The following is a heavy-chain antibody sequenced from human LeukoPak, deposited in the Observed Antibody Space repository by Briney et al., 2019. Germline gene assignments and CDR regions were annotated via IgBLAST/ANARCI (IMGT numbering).Heavy chain of an antibody. D-gene: IGHD3-16*01. CDR1: GGSFSAYY. J-gene: IGHJ6*03. Sequence: PSETLSLTCTVYGGSFSAYYWHWFRQPPGKGLEWIGEINYSGSTKYNSSLKSRVTISIDTSKNQFSLKLSSVTAADTAVYYCAQWGNNMDVWGKGTTVTVSS. V-gene: IGHV4-34*01. CDR2: INYSGST. CDR3: AQWGNNMDV.